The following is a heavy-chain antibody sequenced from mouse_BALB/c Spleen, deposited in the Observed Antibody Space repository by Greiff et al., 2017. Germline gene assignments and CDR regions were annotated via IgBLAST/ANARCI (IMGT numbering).Heavy chain of an antibody. CDR3: ARGADYYGSSYWYFDV. J-gene: IGHJ1*01. V-gene: IGHV5-6-5*01. D-gene: IGHD1-1*01. CDR1: GFTFSSYA. Sequence: DVMLVESGGGLVKPGGSLKLSCAASGFTFSSYAMSWVRQTPEKRLEWVASISSGGSTYYPDSVKGRFTISRDNARNILYLQMSSLRSEDTAMYYCARGADYYGSSYWYFDVWGAGTTVTVSS. CDR2: ISSGGST.